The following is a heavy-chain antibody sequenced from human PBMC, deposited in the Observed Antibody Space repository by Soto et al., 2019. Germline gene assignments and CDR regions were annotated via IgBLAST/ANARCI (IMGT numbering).Heavy chain of an antibody. CDR2: ISSTTNYI. CDR1: GFTFTRYS. J-gene: IGHJ4*02. CDR3: ARESEDPTSNFDY. Sequence: EVQLVESGGGLVKPGGSLRLSCAASGFTFTRYSMNWVRQAPGKGLEWVSYISSTTNYIYYGDSMKGRFTISRDNAKNSLYLEMTSPRAEDTAVYYCARESEDPTSNFDYWGQGTLVTVSS. V-gene: IGHV3-21*06.